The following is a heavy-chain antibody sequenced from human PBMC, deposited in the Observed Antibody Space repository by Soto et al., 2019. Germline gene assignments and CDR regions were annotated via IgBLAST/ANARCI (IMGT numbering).Heavy chain of an antibody. D-gene: IGHD6-13*01. Sequence: GESLKISCKGSGYSFTSYWIGWVRQMPGKGLEWMGIIYPGDSDTRYSPSFQGQVTISADKSISTAYLQWSSLKASDTAMYYCERSSAGRYYYYGMDVWGQGTTVTVYS. CDR2: IYPGDSDT. CDR3: ERSSAGRYYYYGMDV. V-gene: IGHV5-51*01. CDR1: GYSFTSYW. J-gene: IGHJ6*02.